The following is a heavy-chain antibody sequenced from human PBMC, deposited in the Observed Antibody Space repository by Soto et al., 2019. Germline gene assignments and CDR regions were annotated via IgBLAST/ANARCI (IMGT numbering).Heavy chain of an antibody. J-gene: IGHJ3*02. V-gene: IGHV3-11*01. CDR2: ISSSGSTI. D-gene: IGHD2-21*02. CDR1: GFTFSDYY. Sequence: QVQLVESGGGLVKPGGSPRLSCAASGFTFSDYYMSWIRQAPGKGLEWVSYISSSGSTIYYADSVKGRFTISRDNAKNSLYMQMNSLRAEDTAVYYGARGGRSGGDQIPNDAFDIWGQGTMVTVSS. CDR3: ARGGRSGGDQIPNDAFDI.